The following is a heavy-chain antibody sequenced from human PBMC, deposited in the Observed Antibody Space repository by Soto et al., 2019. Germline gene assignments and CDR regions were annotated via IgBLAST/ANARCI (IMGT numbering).Heavy chain of an antibody. V-gene: IGHV1-69*01. D-gene: IGHD3-22*01. CDR1: GGTFSSYA. Sequence: QVQLVQSGAEVKKPGSSVKVSCKASGGTFSSYAISWVRQAPGQGLEWMGGIIPIFGTANYAQKFQGRVTITADESTSTAYMELSSLRSEDTAVYYCARDLHYYDSSGYYEGDYWGQGTLVTVSS. J-gene: IGHJ4*02. CDR2: IIPIFGTA. CDR3: ARDLHYYDSSGYYEGDY.